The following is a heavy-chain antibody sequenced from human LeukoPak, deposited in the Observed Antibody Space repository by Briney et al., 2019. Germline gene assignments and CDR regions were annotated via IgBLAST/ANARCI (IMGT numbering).Heavy chain of an antibody. CDR1: GFTFSNYG. V-gene: IGHV3-30*03. D-gene: IGHD1-20*01. CDR2: VSYDTINK. CDR3: ARKNHNWRIDY. Sequence: GRSLRLSCAASGFTFSNYGMHWVRQAPGKGLEWVALVSYDTINKYYQDSVKGRFTISRDNAKNSLYLQMNSLRAEDTAVYYCARKNHNWRIDYWGQGTLVTVSS. J-gene: IGHJ4*02.